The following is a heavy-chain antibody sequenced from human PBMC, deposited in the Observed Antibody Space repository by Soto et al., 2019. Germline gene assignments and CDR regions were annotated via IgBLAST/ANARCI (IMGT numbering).Heavy chain of an antibody. J-gene: IGHJ5*02. CDR3: ARGIKYGAYSRWFDP. CDR2: MNPNSGNT. Sequence: QVQLVQSGAEVKKPGASVKVSCKASGYTFTSYDINWVRQATGQGLEYLGWMNPNSGNTAYVQKFQGRVTMTWDTSITTAYMELSSLRSEDMAVYFCARGIKYGAYSRWFDPWGQGTLVTVS. V-gene: IGHV1-8*01. D-gene: IGHD4-17*01. CDR1: GYTFTSYD.